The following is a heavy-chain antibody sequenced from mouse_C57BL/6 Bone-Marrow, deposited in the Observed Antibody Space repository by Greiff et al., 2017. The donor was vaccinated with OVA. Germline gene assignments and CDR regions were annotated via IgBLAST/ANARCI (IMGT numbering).Heavy chain of an antibody. Sequence: QVQLQQPGAELVMPGASVKLSCKASGYTFTSYWMHWVKQRPGQGLEWIGAIDPSDSYTNYNQKFKGKSTLTVDKSSSTAYMQLSSLTSEDSAVYYCARDDGWFAYWGQGTLVTVSA. CDR2: IDPSDSYT. V-gene: IGHV1-69*01. CDR3: ARDDGWFAY. J-gene: IGHJ3*01. CDR1: GYTFTSYW. D-gene: IGHD2-3*01.